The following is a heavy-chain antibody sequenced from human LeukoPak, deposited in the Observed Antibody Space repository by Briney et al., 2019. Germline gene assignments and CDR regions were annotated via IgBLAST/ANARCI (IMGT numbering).Heavy chain of an antibody. J-gene: IGHJ5*02. CDR1: GGSISSSIW. Sequence: SETLSLTCAVSGGSISSSIWWSWVRQPPGKGLEWIAEIYQSGRTNYNPSLRSRVTMSVDKSTNQFSLKLASVTAADTAVYYCVRQPAVTTIWFDPWGQGTLVTVSS. CDR3: VRQPAVTTIWFDP. V-gene: IGHV4-4*02. D-gene: IGHD4-17*01. CDR2: IYQSGRT.